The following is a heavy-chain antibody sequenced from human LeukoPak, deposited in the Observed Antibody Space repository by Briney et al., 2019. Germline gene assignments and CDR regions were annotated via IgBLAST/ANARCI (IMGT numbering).Heavy chain of an antibody. Sequence: GGSLRLSCEASGFTFSDYYMSWIRQAPGKGLEWVSYISSSGSTIFYADSVKGRFTISRDNAKKSLYLQMDSLRAEDTAVYYCARDPERFLYWGQGTLVTVSS. V-gene: IGHV3-11*01. D-gene: IGHD2/OR15-2a*01. J-gene: IGHJ4*02. CDR3: ARDPERFLY. CDR2: ISSSGSTI. CDR1: GFTFSDYY.